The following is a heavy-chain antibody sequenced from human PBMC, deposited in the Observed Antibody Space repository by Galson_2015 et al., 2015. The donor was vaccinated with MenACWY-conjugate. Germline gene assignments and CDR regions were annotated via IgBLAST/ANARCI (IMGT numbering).Heavy chain of an antibody. V-gene: IGHV3-74*01. CDR1: GFIFNTYW. D-gene: IGHD2-15*01. CDR2: INPGGSST. Sequence: SLRLSCEASGFIFNTYWMHWVRQAPGKGLVWVTRINPGGSSTTYGDSVKDRCTISRDNAKNTLYLQMNSLRPEDTAVFYCAKSRGSSFYFDSWGQGTLFTVSS. CDR3: AKSRGSSFYFDS. J-gene: IGHJ4*02.